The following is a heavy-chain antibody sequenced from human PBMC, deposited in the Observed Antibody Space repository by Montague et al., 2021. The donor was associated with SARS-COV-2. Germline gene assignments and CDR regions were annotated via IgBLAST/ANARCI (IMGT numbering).Heavy chain of an antibody. CDR2: IYYDGSS. V-gene: IGHV4-59*11. CDR1: GGSINHY. D-gene: IGHD2-8*01. J-gene: IGHJ2*01. Sequence: SETLSLTCTVSGGSINHYWSWIRQPPGKGLEWIGYIYYDGSSNYNPPLRSRDTISMQTSRNQVSLRLSSVTAADTALYYCARSQWHNWYFDLWGRGTLVTVSS. CDR3: ARSQWHNWYFDL.